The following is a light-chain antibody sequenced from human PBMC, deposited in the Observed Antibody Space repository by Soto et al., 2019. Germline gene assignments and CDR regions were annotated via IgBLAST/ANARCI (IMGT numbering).Light chain of an antibody. Sequence: QSVLTQPPSVSGAPGQRVTISCTGSSSNIGAGHDVHWYQQLPGTAPKLLIYGNNNRPSGVPDRFSGSKSGTSASLAITGLQAEDEADYYCQSYDSSLSGDVFGTGTKLTVL. CDR1: SSNIGAGHD. J-gene: IGLJ1*01. V-gene: IGLV1-40*01. CDR3: QSYDSSLSGDV. CDR2: GNN.